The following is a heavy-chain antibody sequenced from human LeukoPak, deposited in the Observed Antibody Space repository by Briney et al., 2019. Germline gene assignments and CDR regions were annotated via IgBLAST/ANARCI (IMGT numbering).Heavy chain of an antibody. V-gene: IGHV3-23*01. Sequence: TGGSLRLSCAASGFTFSTYSMSWVRQAPGKGLEGGSVISGNGGDTFYADSVKGRFTISRDNSKHTLFLQMNSLRDEHTAAYYCAKGRTLVGGSTSSYDCWGQGTLVTVSS. CDR2: ISGNGGDT. J-gene: IGHJ4*02. D-gene: IGHD1-26*01. CDR3: AKGRTLVGGSTSSYDC. CDR1: GFTFSTYS.